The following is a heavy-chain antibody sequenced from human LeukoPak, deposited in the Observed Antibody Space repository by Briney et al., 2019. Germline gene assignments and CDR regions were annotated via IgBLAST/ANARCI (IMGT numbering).Heavy chain of an antibody. CDR2: ISGSGSST. CDR1: GFTFSSYG. CDR3: AKVAYNWISYGPFDY. D-gene: IGHD1-20*01. Sequence: GRSLRLSCAASGFTFSSYGMHWVRQAPGQGLEWVSSISGSGSSTYYADSVKGRFTISRDNSKNSLYLQMNSLRAEDTALYYCAKVAYNWISYGPFDYWGQGTLVTVSS. J-gene: IGHJ4*02. V-gene: IGHV3-23*01.